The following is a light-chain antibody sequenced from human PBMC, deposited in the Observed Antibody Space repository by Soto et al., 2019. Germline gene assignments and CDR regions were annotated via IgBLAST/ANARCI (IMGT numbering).Light chain of an antibody. CDR2: DVS. CDR1: SSDVGGYSS. CDR3: SAYTTSSTL. V-gene: IGLV2-14*01. J-gene: IGLJ3*02. Sequence: QSALTQPASVSGSPGQSITISCTGTSSDVGGYSSVSWYQQHPGKAPKLIIYDVSDRPSGISDRFSVSKSGNTASLTISGLQAEDEADYYCSAYTTSSTLFGGGTKVTV.